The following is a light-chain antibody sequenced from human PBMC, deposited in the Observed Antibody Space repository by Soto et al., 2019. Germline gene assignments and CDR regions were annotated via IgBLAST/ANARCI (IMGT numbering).Light chain of an antibody. J-gene: IGKJ5*01. CDR2: GSS. Sequence: EIVLTQSPGTLSLYAGERATLSCRASQSVSSSYLAWYQQKPGQATSLLIYGSSSRATGIPDRFSGSGSGTDFTLTIGRRETDDFAVYYCQQYGSAPLATFGQGTRLEI. CDR1: QSVSSSY. V-gene: IGKV3-20*01. CDR3: QQYGSAPLAT.